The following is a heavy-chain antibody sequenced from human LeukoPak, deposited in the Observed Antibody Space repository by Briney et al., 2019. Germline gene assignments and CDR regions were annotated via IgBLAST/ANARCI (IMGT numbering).Heavy chain of an antibody. V-gene: IGHV4-39*01. CDR1: GGSITSSSNY. D-gene: IGHD2-2*03. Sequence: PSETLSLTCTVSGGSITSSSNYWGWIRQPPGKGLEWIGSIYYSGRTYYNSSLERRVTLSLDTSKNQFSLRLNSVTAADTAVYFCARQSPPWILITDPGDLWGQGTLVTVSS. CDR3: ARQSPPWILITDPGDL. J-gene: IGHJ5*02. CDR2: IYYSGRT.